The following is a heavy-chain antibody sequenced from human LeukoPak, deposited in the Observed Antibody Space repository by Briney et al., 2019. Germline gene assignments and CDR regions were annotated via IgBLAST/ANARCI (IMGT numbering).Heavy chain of an antibody. V-gene: IGHV4-59*11. D-gene: IGHD4-17*01. J-gene: IGHJ5*02. CDR2: IYYSGST. CDR3: ARGGTTVTPGLLWFDP. CDR1: GGPISSHY. Sequence: SETLSLPCSLSGGPISSHYWIWIRQPPGKGLEWIGHIYYSGSTKYNPSLKSRVTISVDTSKNQFSLKRSSVTAADTAVYYCARGGTTVTPGLLWFDPWGQGTLVTVSS.